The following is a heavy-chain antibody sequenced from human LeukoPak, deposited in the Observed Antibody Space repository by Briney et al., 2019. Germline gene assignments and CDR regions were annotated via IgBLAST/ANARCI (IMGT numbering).Heavy chain of an antibody. CDR2: VYYSGST. Sequence: SETLCLTCTVSGGSISTYYWSWIRQPPGKGLEWIGYVYYSGSTNYNPSLKSRVTISVDTSKNQFSLKLSSMAAADTAVYYCARDGSGYGGRFDYWGQGTLVTVSS. CDR1: GGSISTYY. J-gene: IGHJ4*02. D-gene: IGHD5-12*01. V-gene: IGHV4-59*01. CDR3: ARDGSGYGGRFDY.